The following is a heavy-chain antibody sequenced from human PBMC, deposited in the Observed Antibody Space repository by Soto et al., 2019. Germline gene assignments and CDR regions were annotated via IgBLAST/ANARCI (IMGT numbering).Heavy chain of an antibody. J-gene: IGHJ5*02. V-gene: IGHV4-31*03. D-gene: IGHD3-22*01. CDR3: ARTSYDSSGTAADP. Sequence: QVQLQESGPGLVKPSQTLSLTCTVSGGSISSGNNYWSWIRQHPGKGLEWIGYIYYSGSTYYNPSLNRRVTISVDTSKNQFSLKLSSVTAADTAVYYCARTSYDSSGTAADPWGQGTLVTVSS. CDR1: GGSISSGNNY. CDR2: IYYSGST.